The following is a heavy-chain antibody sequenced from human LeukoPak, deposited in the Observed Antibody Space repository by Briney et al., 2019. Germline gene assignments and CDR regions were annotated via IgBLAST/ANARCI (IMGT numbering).Heavy chain of an antibody. CDR1: DGSISSGDYY. V-gene: IGHV4-30-4*01. J-gene: IGHJ6*02. D-gene: IGHD6-13*01. CDR2: IYYSGST. CDR3: ARDRIAREGMDV. Sequence: SETLSLTCTVSDGSISSGDYYWSWIRQPPGKGLEWIGYIYYSGSTYYNPSLKSRVTISVDTSKNQFSLKLSSVTAADTAVYYCARDRIAREGMDVWGQGTTVTVSS.